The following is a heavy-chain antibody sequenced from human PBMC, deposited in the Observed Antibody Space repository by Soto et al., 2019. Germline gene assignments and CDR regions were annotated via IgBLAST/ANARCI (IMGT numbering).Heavy chain of an antibody. Sequence: QVQLVESGGGVVQPGGSLRLSCVASGFIFSNFGMHWVRQAPGKGLEWVAVISSDEKIKQYADSVRGRFAISRDNSKNPLYLQMTSLRAEDTDIFYCARGLRSALDYWGKGTLVTVSS. CDR1: GFIFSNFG. V-gene: IGHV3-33*01. J-gene: IGHJ4*02. CDR2: ISSDEKIK. CDR3: ARGLRSALDY.